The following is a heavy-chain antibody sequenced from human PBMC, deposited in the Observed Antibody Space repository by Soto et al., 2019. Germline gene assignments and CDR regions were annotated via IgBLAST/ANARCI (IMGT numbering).Heavy chain of an antibody. CDR2: ISWNSGSI. Sequence: EVQLVESGGGLVQPGRSLRLSCAASGFPFDDYAMHWVRQVPGKGLEWVSGISWNSGSIGYADSEKGRFTISRDNAKNSLYLQMNSLRAEDTALYYCAKGAHYYDSSGYYASDYWGQGTLVTVSS. J-gene: IGHJ4*02. CDR1: GFPFDDYA. CDR3: AKGAHYYDSSGYYASDY. D-gene: IGHD3-22*01. V-gene: IGHV3-9*01.